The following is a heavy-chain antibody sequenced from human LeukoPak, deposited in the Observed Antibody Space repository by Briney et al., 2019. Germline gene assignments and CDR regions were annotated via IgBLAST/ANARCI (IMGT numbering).Heavy chain of an antibody. J-gene: IGHJ4*02. D-gene: IGHD6-13*01. CDR1: GFPFSSYA. CDR3: AKYLAAGKFYFDY. V-gene: IGHV3-23*01. CDR2: IGATGGDL. Sequence: PGGSLRLSCAASGFPFSSYAMTWVRQAPGKGLEWVSAIGATGGDLYYADSVKGRFTIYRDNSKNTLYLQIHSLRSEDTAIYYCAKYLAAGKFYFDYWGQGTLVTVSS.